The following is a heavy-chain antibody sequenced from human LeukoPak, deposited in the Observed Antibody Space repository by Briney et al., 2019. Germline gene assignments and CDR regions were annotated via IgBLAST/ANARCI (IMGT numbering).Heavy chain of an antibody. J-gene: IGHJ5*02. V-gene: IGHV3-30*02. D-gene: IGHD2-2*01. CDR3: AKDRPCTGCYLGWFDP. CDR1: GLTFSSYG. CDR2: IRYDGSNK. Sequence: PGGALRLSCAASGLTFSSYGMHWVRQAPGKGLEWVAFIRYDGSNKYYADSVKGRFTISRDNSKNTLYLQMNSLRPEDTAVYYCAKDRPCTGCYLGWFDPWGQGTLVTVS.